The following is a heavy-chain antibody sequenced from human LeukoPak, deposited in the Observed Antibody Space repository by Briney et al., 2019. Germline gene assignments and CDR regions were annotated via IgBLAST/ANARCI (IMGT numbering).Heavy chain of an antibody. Sequence: PGGSLRLSCAASGFTFSNYGMHWVRQAPGKGLEWVAFIRYDGNNKYYADSVKGRFTISRDNSKNTLYLQMNSLRAEDTALYYCARVGSDSPYFDYWGQGTLVTVSS. V-gene: IGHV3-30*02. D-gene: IGHD1-26*01. CDR1: GFTFSNYG. CDR2: IRYDGNNK. CDR3: ARVGSDSPYFDY. J-gene: IGHJ4*02.